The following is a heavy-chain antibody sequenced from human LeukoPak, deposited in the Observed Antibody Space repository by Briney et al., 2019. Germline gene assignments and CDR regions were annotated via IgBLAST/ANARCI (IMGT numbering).Heavy chain of an antibody. CDR2: IYYSGST. D-gene: IGHD3-3*01. J-gene: IGHJ6*02. Sequence: SETLSLTCTASGGSISSYYWSWIRQPPGKGLEWIGYIYYSGSTNYNPSLKSRVTISVDTSKNQFSLKLSSVTAADTAVYCCARAKYYDFWSGYSYYYYGMDVWGQGTTVTVSS. V-gene: IGHV4-59*01. CDR1: GGSISSYY. CDR3: ARAKYYDFWSGYSYYYYGMDV.